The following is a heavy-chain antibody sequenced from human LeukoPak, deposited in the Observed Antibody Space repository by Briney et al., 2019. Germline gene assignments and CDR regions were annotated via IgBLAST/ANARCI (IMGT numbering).Heavy chain of an antibody. CDR3: ARSPRRYSSGGKVFDY. Sequence: PGGSLRLSCAASGFTFSSYSMNWVRQAPGKGLEWVSSISSSSYIYYADSVKGRFTISRDNAKNSLYLQMNSLRAEDTAVYYCARSPRRYSSGGKVFDYWGQGTLVTVSS. CDR2: ISSSSYI. D-gene: IGHD6-19*01. V-gene: IGHV3-21*01. CDR1: GFTFSSYS. J-gene: IGHJ4*02.